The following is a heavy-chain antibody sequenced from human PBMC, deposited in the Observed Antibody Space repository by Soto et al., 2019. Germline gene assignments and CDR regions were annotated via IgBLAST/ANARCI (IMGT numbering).Heavy chain of an antibody. CDR2: ISYDGSNK. V-gene: IGHV3-30*18. J-gene: IGHJ6*02. CDR3: AKEGDGDCSSTSCPSYYYYYGMDV. Sequence: QVQLVESGGGVVQPGRSLRRSCAASGFTFSSYGMHWVRQAPGKGLEWVAVISYDGSNKYYADSVKGRFTISRDNSKNTLYLRMNSLRAEDTAVYYCAKEGDGDCSSTSCPSYYYYYGMDVWGQGTTVTVSS. CDR1: GFTFSSYG. D-gene: IGHD2-2*01.